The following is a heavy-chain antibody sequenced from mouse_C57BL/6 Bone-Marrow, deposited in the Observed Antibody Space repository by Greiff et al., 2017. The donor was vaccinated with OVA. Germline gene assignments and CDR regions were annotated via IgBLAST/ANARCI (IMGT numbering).Heavy chain of an antibody. V-gene: IGHV1-50*01. Sequence: QVQLQQSGAELVKPGASVKLSCKASGYTFTSYWMQWVKQRPGQGLEWIGEIDPSDSYTNYNQKFKGKATLTVDTSSSTAYMQLSSLTSEDSAVYYCARGLRSYFDVWGTGTTVTVSS. CDR2: IDPSDSYT. D-gene: IGHD1-1*01. J-gene: IGHJ1*03. CDR1: GYTFTSYW. CDR3: ARGLRSYFDV.